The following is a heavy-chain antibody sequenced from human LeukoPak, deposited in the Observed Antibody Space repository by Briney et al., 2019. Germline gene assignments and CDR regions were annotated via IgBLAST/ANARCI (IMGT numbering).Heavy chain of an antibody. CDR1: GGSISSHY. CDR2: IFYSGST. V-gene: IGHV4-59*11. CDR3: ARDSGFGGYGK. Sequence: PSETLSLTCTVSGGSISSHYWTWIRQPPGKGLEWIGYIFYSGSTNYNPSLKSRVTISVDTSKNQFSLKLSSVTAADTAVYYCARDSGFGGYGKWGQGTPVTVSS. J-gene: IGHJ4*02. D-gene: IGHD5-12*01.